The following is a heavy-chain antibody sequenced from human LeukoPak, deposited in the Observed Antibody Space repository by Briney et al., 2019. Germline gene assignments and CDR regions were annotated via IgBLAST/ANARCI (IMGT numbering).Heavy chain of an antibody. Sequence: SETLSLTCTVSGGSISGYYWSWIRQPPGKGLEWIGEINHSGSTNYNPSLKSRVTISVDTSKNQFSLKLSSVTAADTAVYYCAGHLPYFDYWGQGTLVTVSS. J-gene: IGHJ4*02. CDR1: GGSISGYY. CDR3: AGHLPYFDY. CDR2: INHSGST. V-gene: IGHV4-34*01. D-gene: IGHD2-2*01.